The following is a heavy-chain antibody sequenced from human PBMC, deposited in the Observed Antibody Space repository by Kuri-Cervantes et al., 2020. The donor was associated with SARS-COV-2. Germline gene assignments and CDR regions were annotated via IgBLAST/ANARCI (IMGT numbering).Heavy chain of an antibody. CDR1: GFTFSSYE. CDR3: ARDSYCSSTSCYNYFDY. CDR2: ISSSGSNI. D-gene: IGHD2-2*02. V-gene: IGHV3-48*03. Sequence: GESLKISCAASGFTFSSYEMNWVRQAPGKGLEWVSYISSSGSNIYYADSVKGRFTISRDNAKNSLYLQMNSLRAGDTALYYCARDSYCSSTSCYNYFDYWGQGTLVTVSS. J-gene: IGHJ4*02.